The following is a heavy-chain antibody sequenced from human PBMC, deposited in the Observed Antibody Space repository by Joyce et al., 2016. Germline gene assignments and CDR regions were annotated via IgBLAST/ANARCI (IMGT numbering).Heavy chain of an antibody. CDR1: GHKFTPYW. V-gene: IGHV5-51*01. D-gene: IGHD4-11*01. Sequence: EVQLVQSGAEVKKPGESLKISCKDFGHKFTPYWGAWVRQLPGKGLEWMGIIYPGDSDTRYSPAFQGQVTFLADRSTSTAYLHLSSLKVSDTATYYCARTTRDSLDSWGQGTLVTVSS. CDR2: IYPGDSDT. CDR3: ARTTRDSLDS. J-gene: IGHJ4*02.